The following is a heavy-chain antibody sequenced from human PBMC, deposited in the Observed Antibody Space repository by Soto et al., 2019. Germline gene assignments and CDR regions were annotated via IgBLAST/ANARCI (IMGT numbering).Heavy chain of an antibody. CDR2: ISGSGGST. J-gene: IGHJ3*02. Sequence: GGSLRLSCAASGFTFSSYAMSWVRQAPGKGLEWVSAISGSGGSTYYADSVKGRFAISRDNSKNTLYLQMNSLRAEDTAVYYCANDRRWGGHNAFDIWGQGTMVTVSS. CDR1: GFTFSSYA. CDR3: ANDRRWGGHNAFDI. D-gene: IGHD3-10*01. V-gene: IGHV3-23*01.